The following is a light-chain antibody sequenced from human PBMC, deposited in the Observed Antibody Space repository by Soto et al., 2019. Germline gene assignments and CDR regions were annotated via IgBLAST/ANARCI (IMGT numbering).Light chain of an antibody. CDR2: ENI. CDR3: VTWDSSLSASV. CDR1: SSNIGNNY. J-gene: IGLJ1*01. V-gene: IGLV1-51*02. Sequence: QSVLTQPPSVSAAPGQKVTISCSGSSSNIGNNYVSWYQQLPGTAPKLLIYENIKRPSGIPDRFSGSKSGTSATLGITGLQTGDESYYYCVTWDSSLSASVFGAGTKFTVL.